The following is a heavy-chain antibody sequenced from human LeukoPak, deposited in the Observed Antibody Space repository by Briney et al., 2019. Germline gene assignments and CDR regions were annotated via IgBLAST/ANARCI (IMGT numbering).Heavy chain of an antibody. CDR2: ISHIGST. D-gene: IGHD4-17*01. Sequence: SETLSLTCAVSGDSFSSHYWTWIRQPPGKGLEWIGYISHIGSTNYNPSLERRGTISIDTTKNQFPLKLSAVTAADTTVYYYSCDIVTVTKGFDIWGQGTIVSVSS. V-gene: IGHV4-59*11. CDR1: GDSFSSHY. J-gene: IGHJ3*02. CDR3: SCDIVTVTKGFDI.